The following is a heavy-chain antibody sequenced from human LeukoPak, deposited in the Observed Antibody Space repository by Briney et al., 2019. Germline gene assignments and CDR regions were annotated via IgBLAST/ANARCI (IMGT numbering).Heavy chain of an antibody. V-gene: IGHV4-34*01. Sequence: SETLSLTCAVYGGSFSGYYWSWIRQPPGKGLEWIGEINHSGSTNYNPSLKSRVTISVDTSKNQFSLKLSSVTAADTAVYYCARGDTAMATPFDCWGQGTLVTVSS. D-gene: IGHD5-18*01. CDR3: ARGDTAMATPFDC. J-gene: IGHJ4*02. CDR2: INHSGST. CDR1: GGSFSGYY.